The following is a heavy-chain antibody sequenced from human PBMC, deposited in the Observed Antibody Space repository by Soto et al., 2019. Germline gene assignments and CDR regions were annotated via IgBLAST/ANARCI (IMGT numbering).Heavy chain of an antibody. D-gene: IGHD3-10*01. V-gene: IGHV3-23*01. CDR3: AKPEEVVRGFDF. Sequence: GGSPRLSCAASGFTFGHSAMSWVRQAPGKGLEWVAAISGTGGAAYYADSVKGRFTISRDNSRNTLFLQMNSLRVDDTAIYHCAKPEEVVRGFDFWGLGTLVTVSS. CDR2: ISGTGGAA. CDR1: GFTFGHSA. J-gene: IGHJ4*02.